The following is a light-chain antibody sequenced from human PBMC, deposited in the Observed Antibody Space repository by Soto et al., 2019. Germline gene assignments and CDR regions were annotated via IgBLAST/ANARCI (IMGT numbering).Light chain of an antibody. V-gene: IGLV2-8*01. CDR3: QSHDSSLSTYV. CDR2: ELA. Sequence: QSVLTQPPSASGSPGQSVTIPCTGTSSDVGAYDHVSWYQQHPGKAPKLIIYELAKRPAGVPDRFSGSKSGNTASLTVSGLQAEDEADYYCQSHDSSLSTYVFGTGTKVTVL. J-gene: IGLJ1*01. CDR1: SSDVGAYDH.